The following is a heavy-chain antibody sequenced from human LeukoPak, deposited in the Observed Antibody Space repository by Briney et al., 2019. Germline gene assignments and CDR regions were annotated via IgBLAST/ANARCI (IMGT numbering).Heavy chain of an antibody. V-gene: IGHV4-38-2*02. Sequence: SETLSLTCTVSGYSISSGYYWGWIRQPPGKGLEWIGNIYHSGSTYYNPSLKSRVTISVDTSKNQFSLKLSSVTAADTAVYYCAGVGYGSGIWGQGSLVTVSS. CDR1: GYSISSGYY. CDR3: AGVGYGSGI. D-gene: IGHD3-10*01. J-gene: IGHJ4*02. CDR2: IYHSGST.